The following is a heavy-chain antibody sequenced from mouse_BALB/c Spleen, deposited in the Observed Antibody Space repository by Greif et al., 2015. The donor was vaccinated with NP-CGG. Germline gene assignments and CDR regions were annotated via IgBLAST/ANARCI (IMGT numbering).Heavy chain of an antibody. CDR2: IHPNSGNV. D-gene: IGHD2-4*01. Sequence: QVQLKESGSVLVRPGASVKLSCKASGYTFTNSWMHWAKQRPGQGLEWIGEIHPNSGNVNYNEMFKGKATLTVDTSSSTAYVDLSSLTSEDSAVFYCAKSGDYDNSFDYWGQGTTLTVSS. CDR3: AKSGDYDNSFDY. CDR1: GYTFTNSW. V-gene: IGHV1S130*01. J-gene: IGHJ2*01.